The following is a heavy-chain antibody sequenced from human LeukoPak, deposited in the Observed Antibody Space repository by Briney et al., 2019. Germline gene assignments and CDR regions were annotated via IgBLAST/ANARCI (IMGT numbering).Heavy chain of an antibody. D-gene: IGHD3-3*01. V-gene: IGHV5-51*01. CDR2: IYPDDSDT. CDR1: GYSFTSYW. Sequence: GESLKISCKGSGYSFTSYWIGWVRQMPGKGLEWMGIIYPDDSDTRYSPSFQGQVTISADKSISTAYLQWSSLKASDTAMYYCATSWTRPDNAYDFWSGYSKRSDAFDIWGQGTMVTVSS. J-gene: IGHJ3*02. CDR3: ATSWTRPDNAYDFWSGYSKRSDAFDI.